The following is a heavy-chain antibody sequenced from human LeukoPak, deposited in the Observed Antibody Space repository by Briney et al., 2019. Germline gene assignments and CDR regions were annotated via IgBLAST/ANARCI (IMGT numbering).Heavy chain of an antibody. CDR2: IYYSGST. V-gene: IGHV4-59*01. J-gene: IGHJ6*03. Sequence: SETLSLTCSVSGGSISSYYWSWIRQPPGKGLEWIGYIYYSGSTNYNPSLKSRVTISVDTSKNHFSLKLYSVTAADTAMYYCARVVSSSWDYYYYMDVWGKGTTVTISS. CDR3: ARVVSSSWDYYYYMDV. CDR1: GGSISSYY. D-gene: IGHD6-13*01.